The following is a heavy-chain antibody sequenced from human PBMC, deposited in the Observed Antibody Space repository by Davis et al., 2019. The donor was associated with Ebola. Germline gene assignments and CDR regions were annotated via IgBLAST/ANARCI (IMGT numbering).Heavy chain of an antibody. D-gene: IGHD6-19*01. CDR1: GFTFSTSW. J-gene: IGHJ4*02. CDR3: AKGDNSGWYGVDY. Sequence: GESLKISCAASGFTFSTSWMSWVRQAPGKGLEWVAFIRFDGSEKYYADSVKGRFTISRENSKATLDLQMNSLRAKDTAVYYCAKGDNSGWYGVDYWGQGTLVTVSS. CDR2: IRFDGSEK. V-gene: IGHV3-30*02.